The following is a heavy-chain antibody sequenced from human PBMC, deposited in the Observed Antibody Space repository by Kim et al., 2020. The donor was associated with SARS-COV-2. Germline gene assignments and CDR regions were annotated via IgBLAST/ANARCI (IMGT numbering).Heavy chain of an antibody. D-gene: IGHD1-26*01. CDR2: IYHSGST. J-gene: IGHJ6*01. Sequence: SETLSLTCTVSGYSISSGYYWGWIRQPPGKGLEWIGSIYHSGSTYYNPSLKSRVTISVDTSKNQFSLKLSSVTAADTAVYYCARLAYSGSSFANYYYYG. CDR1: GYSISSGYY. CDR3: ARLAYSGSSFANYYYYG. V-gene: IGHV4-38-2*02.